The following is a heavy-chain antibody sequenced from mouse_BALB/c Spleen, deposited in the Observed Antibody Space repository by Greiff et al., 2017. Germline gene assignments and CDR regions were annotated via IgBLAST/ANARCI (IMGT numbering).Heavy chain of an antibody. V-gene: IGHV6-6*02. J-gene: IGHJ4*01. Sequence: EVKVEESGGGLVQPGGSMKLSCVASGFTFSNYWMNWVRQSPEKGLEWVAEIRLKSNNYATHYAESVKGRFTISRDDSKSSVYLQMNNLRAEDTGIYYCTRRANYYYAMDYWGQGTSVTVSS. CDR1: GFTFSNYW. CDR2: IRLKSNNYAT. CDR3: TRRANYYYAMDY. D-gene: IGHD3-1*01.